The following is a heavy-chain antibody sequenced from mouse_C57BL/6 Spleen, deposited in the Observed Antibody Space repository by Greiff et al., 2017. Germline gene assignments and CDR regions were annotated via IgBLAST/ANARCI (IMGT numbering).Heavy chain of an antibody. J-gene: IGHJ4*01. CDR1: GYAFSGYW. V-gene: IGHV1-80*01. D-gene: IGHD3-1*01. Sequence: VQLQQSGAGLVKPGASVKISCTASGYAFSGYWMHWVHQRPGKGLEWIGQICPGDGDTNYNGKFKGKATLTADKSSSTADMQLSSLTSEDSAVYYCARTGGTVYYYAMDDWGQGTSVTVSS. CDR3: ARTGGTVYYYAMDD. CDR2: ICPGDGDT.